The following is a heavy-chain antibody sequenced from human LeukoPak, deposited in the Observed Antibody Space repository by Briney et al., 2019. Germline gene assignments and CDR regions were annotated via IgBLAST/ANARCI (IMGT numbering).Heavy chain of an antibody. CDR3: ARGLDSSSAY. D-gene: IGHD6-6*01. Sequence: SETLSLTCTVSGYSVSSASYWTWIRQPPGKGLEWIGSIYYGGSTYHTPSLKSRVTISVDTSKNQFSLKLSSVTAADTAVYYCARGLDSSSAYWGQGTLVSVSS. J-gene: IGHJ4*02. CDR1: GYSVSSASY. CDR2: IYYGGST. V-gene: IGHV4-38-2*02.